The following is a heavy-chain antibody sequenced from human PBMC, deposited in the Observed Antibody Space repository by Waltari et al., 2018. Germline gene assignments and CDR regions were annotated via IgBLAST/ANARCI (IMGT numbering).Heavy chain of an antibody. V-gene: IGHV3-53*01. CDR3: ARTKWDFWSGFWFDP. D-gene: IGHD3-3*01. Sequence: VQLVESGGGLIQPGGSLRLSCAASGFTVSSNYMSWVRQAPGKGLEWVSVIYSGGSTYYADSVKGRFTISRDNSKNTLYLQMNSLRADDTAVYYCARTKWDFWSGFWFDPWGQGTLVTVSS. CDR2: IYSGGST. CDR1: GFTVSSNY. J-gene: IGHJ5*02.